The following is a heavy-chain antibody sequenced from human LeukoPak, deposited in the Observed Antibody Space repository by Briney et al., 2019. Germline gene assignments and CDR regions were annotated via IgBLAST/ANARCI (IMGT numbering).Heavy chain of an antibody. CDR3: ARGSTSSYSSSSFDY. J-gene: IGHJ4*02. CDR2: ISSSSSYI. D-gene: IGHD6-6*01. CDR1: GFTFSSYS. Sequence: PGGSLRLSCAASGFTFSSYSMNWVRQAPGKGLEWVSSISSSSSYIYYADSVKGRFTISRDNAKNSLYLQMNSLRAEDTAVYYCARGSTSSYSSSSFDYWGQGTLVTVSS. V-gene: IGHV3-21*01.